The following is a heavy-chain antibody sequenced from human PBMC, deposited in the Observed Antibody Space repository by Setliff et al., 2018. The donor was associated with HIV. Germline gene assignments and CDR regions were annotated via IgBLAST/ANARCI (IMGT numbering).Heavy chain of an antibody. CDR2: IYYSGGT. CDR1: GGSISNYY. J-gene: IGHJ5*02. D-gene: IGHD3-3*01. Sequence: PSETLSLTCTVSGGSISNYYWSWIRQPPGKGLEWIGYIYYSGGTDYNPSLKSRVTISVDTSKNQFSLKPRSVTAADTAVYYCARAPSWRGYYPWGQGTLVTVSS. CDR3: ARAPSWRGYYP. V-gene: IGHV4-59*01.